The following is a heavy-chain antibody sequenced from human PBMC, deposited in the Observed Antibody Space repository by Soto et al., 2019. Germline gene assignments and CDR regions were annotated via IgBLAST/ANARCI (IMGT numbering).Heavy chain of an antibody. D-gene: IGHD3-22*01. V-gene: IGHV3-48*01. J-gene: IGHJ4*02. CDR3: ARDGYDSSGYSSSLDY. CDR2: ISGSSTTI. Sequence: EVQLVESGGGLVQPGGSLRLSCAASGFTFSSYSMNWVRQAPGKGREWVSYISGSSTTIYYADSVKGRFTISRDNAKNPLYLQMNSLRAEDTAVYYCARDGYDSSGYSSSLDYWGQGTLVTVSS. CDR1: GFTFSSYS.